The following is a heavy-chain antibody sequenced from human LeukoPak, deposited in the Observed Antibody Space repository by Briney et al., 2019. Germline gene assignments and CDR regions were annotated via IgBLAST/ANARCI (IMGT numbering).Heavy chain of an antibody. J-gene: IGHJ4*02. CDR3: AGAVMVRGVIPAASFDY. CDR2: IYYSGST. Sequence: PSETLSLTCTVSGGSISSYYWSWIRQPPGKGLGWIGYIYYSGSTNYNPSLKSRVTISVDTSKNQFSLKLSSVTAADTAVYYCAGAVMVRGVIPAASFDYWGQGTLVTVSS. D-gene: IGHD3-10*01. V-gene: IGHV4-59*01. CDR1: GGSISSYY.